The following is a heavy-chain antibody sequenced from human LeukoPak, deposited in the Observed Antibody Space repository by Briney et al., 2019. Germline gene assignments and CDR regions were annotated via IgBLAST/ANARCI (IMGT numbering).Heavy chain of an antibody. J-gene: IGHJ5*02. CDR2: IYYSGAT. D-gene: IGHD2-21*01. Sequence: SETLSLTCTVSGGSISSYYWNWIRQPPGKGLEWIGYIYYSGATNYNPSLKSRVTISVDTSKNQFSLKLNSVTAADTAVYYCARDREGEGWFDPWGQGTLVTVSS. CDR1: GGSISSYY. V-gene: IGHV4-59*01. CDR3: ARDREGEGWFDP.